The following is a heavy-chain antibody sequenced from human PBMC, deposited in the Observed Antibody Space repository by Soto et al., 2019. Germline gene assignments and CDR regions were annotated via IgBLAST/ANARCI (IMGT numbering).Heavy chain of an antibody. J-gene: IGHJ4*02. Sequence: QVQLVESGGGVVQPGRSLRLSCAASGFTFSSHGMHWVRQAPGKGLEWVAAVWSDGNNKYYTDSVKGRFTISRDNFKNTLSLQMNSLRTEDTAVYYCARKGPSVFDYWGQGTLVTVAS. CDR1: GFTFSSHG. CDR3: ARKGPSVFDY. CDR2: VWSDGNNK. V-gene: IGHV3-33*01.